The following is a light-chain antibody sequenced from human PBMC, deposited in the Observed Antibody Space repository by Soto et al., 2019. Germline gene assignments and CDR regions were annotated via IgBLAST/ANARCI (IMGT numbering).Light chain of an antibody. CDR3: QDYGSSVLT. J-gene: IGKJ3*01. Sequence: EIVLTQSPGTLSLSPGEGASLSCRASQSLISSYIAWYQQKPGQAPRLLIFGASSRATGIPDRFSGSGSGTDFTLTISRLELEDFADYDCQDYGSSVLTFGPGTKVAIK. V-gene: IGKV3-20*01. CDR1: QSLISSY. CDR2: GAS.